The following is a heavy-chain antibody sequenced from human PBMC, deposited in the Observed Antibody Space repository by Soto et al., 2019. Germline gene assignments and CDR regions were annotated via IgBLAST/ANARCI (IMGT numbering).Heavy chain of an antibody. CDR1: GDSVSSNSSA. V-gene: IGHV6-1*01. J-gene: IGHJ6*02. CDR2: TYYRSKWYN. Sequence: PSQTLSLTFAISGDSVSSNSSAWNCISQSPSRGLEWLGRTYYRSKWYNDYAVSVKSRITINPDTSKNQFSLQLNSVAPEDTAVYYCARVSTSFVVPAAMDYYYYGMDVWGQGTTVTVSS. CDR3: ARVSTSFVVPAAMDYYYYGMDV. D-gene: IGHD2-2*01.